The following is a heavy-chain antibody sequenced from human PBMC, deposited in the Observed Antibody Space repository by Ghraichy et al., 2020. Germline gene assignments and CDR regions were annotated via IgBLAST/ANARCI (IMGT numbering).Heavy chain of an antibody. CDR2: ISGYNGNT. J-gene: IGHJ3*02. V-gene: IGHV1-18*04. CDR1: HNAFASSA. CDR3: ASLVIGGTVAFDI. D-gene: IGHD4-23*01. Sequence: ASVKVSCKTSHNAFASSAIHWVRQAPGQGLEWMGWISGYNGNTYYADSLQGRVVMTTDTSTATAFMELRSLKPDDTALYYCASLVIGGTVAFDIWGRGTTVIVST.